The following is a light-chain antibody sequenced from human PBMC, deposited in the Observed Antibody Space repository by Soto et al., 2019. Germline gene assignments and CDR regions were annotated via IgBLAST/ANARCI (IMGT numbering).Light chain of an antibody. J-gene: IGLJ1*01. CDR2: EGS. V-gene: IGLV2-23*01. CDR1: SSDVGSYNL. CDR3: CSYAGSSTFYV. Sequence: QSVLTQPASVSGSPGQSITISCTGTSSDVGSYNLVSWYQQHPGKAPKLMIYEGSKRPSGVSNRFSGSKSGNTASLTISGLQAEDEADYYCCSYAGSSTFYVFGIGTKLTVL.